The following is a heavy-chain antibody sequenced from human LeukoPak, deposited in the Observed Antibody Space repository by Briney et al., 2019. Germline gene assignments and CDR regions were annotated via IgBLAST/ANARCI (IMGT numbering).Heavy chain of an antibody. J-gene: IGHJ4*02. Sequence: GGSLRLSCTVSGFTVSSNSWSWVRQAPGKGLEWVSFIYSGGKTHSSDSVKGRFTISRDNSKNTLYLQMNSLRAEDTAVYYCARARSGSYYNVWGQGTLVTVSS. CDR2: IYSGGKT. CDR1: GFTVSSNS. V-gene: IGHV3-53*01. CDR3: ARARSGSYYNV. D-gene: IGHD3-10*01.